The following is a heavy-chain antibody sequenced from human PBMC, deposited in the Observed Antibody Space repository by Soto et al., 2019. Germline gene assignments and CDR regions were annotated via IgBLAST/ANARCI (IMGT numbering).Heavy chain of an antibody. V-gene: IGHV3-74*01. CDR2: INSDGSST. D-gene: IGHD2-2*02. CDR3: ARGLVVPAAIGTYYYYGMDV. J-gene: IGHJ6*02. Sequence: GGSLRLSCAASGFTFSSYWMHWVRQAPGKGLVWVSRINSDGSSTSYADSVKGRFTISRDNAKNTLYLQMNSLRAGDTAVYYCARGLVVPAAIGTYYYYGMDVWGQGTTVTVSS. CDR1: GFTFSSYW.